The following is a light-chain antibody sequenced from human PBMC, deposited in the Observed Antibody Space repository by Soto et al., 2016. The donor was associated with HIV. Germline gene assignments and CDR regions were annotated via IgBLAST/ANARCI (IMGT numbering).Light chain of an antibody. CDR3: YSAADYNLV. Sequence: SYELTQPSSVSVSPGQTARITCAGDIVAKKYVRWFQQKPGQAPVLIIYKDTERPSGIPERFPGSSSGTTVTLTISGAQVEDEADYYCYSAADYNLVFGGGTKLTVL. V-gene: IGLV3-27*01. J-gene: IGLJ3*02. CDR2: KDT. CDR1: IVAKKY.